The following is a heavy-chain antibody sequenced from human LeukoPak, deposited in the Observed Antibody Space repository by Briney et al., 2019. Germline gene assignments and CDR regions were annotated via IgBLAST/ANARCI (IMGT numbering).Heavy chain of an antibody. Sequence: SGGSLRLSCAASGFTFSSYGMHWVRQAPGKGLEWVAVISYDGSNKYYADSVKGRFTISRDNSKNTLYLQMNSLRAEDTAVYYCAKDYLHTVRGEFRYFDYWGQGTLVTVSS. J-gene: IGHJ4*02. V-gene: IGHV3-30*18. CDR3: AKDYLHTVRGEFRYFDY. CDR2: ISYDGSNK. D-gene: IGHD3-10*01. CDR1: GFTFSSYG.